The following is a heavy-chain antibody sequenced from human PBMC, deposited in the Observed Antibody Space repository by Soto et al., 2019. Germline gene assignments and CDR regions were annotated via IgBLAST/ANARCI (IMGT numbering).Heavy chain of an antibody. V-gene: IGHV3-30*18. D-gene: IGHD2-15*01. CDR3: AKDRYCSGGSCYYGMDV. Sequence: GGSLRLCCAASGFTFSSYGMHWVRQAPGKGLEWVAVISYDGSNKYYADSVKGRFTVSRDNSKNTLYLQMNSLRAEDTAVYYCAKDRYCSGGSCYYGMDVWGQGTTVTVSS. J-gene: IGHJ6*02. CDR1: GFTFSSYG. CDR2: ISYDGSNK.